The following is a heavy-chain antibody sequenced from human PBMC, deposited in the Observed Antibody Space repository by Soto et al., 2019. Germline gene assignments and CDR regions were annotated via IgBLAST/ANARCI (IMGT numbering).Heavy chain of an antibody. V-gene: IGHV1-18*01. J-gene: IGHJ4*02. Sequence: ASVKVSCKASGYAFTSYAMHWVRQAPGQRLEWMGWISAYNGNTNYAPKLQGRVTMTTDTSTSTAYMELRSLRSDDTAVYYCARFRPTVTTAFDYWGQGTLVTVSS. CDR2: ISAYNGNT. D-gene: IGHD4-17*01. CDR3: ARFRPTVTTAFDY. CDR1: GYAFTSYA.